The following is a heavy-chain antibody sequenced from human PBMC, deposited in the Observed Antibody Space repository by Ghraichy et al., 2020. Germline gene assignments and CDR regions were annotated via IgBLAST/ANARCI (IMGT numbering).Heavy chain of an antibody. CDR1: GGTFSSYA. CDR2: IIPIFGTA. CDR3: ARGGAVAGTGGPPWAAPRHRYYYYYGMDV. V-gene: IGHV1-69*13. D-gene: IGHD6-19*01. Sequence: SVKVSCKASGGTFSSYAISWVRQAPGQGLEWMGGIIPIFGTANYAQKFQGRVTITADESTSTAYMELSSLRSEDTAVYYCARGGAVAGTGGPPWAAPRHRYYYYYGMDVWGQGTTVTVSS. J-gene: IGHJ6*02.